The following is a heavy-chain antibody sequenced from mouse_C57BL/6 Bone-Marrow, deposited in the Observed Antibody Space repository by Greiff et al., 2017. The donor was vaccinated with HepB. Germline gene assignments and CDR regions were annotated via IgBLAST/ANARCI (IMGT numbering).Heavy chain of an antibody. Sequence: QVQLQQSGAELVRPGTSVKVSCKASGYAFTNYLIEWVKQRPGQGLEWIGVINPGSGGTNYNEKFKGKATLTADKSSSTAYMQLSSLTSEDSAVYFCARGWDGRYFDVWGTGTTVTVSS. CDR1: GYAFTNYL. CDR2: INPGSGGT. D-gene: IGHD4-1*01. CDR3: ARGWDGRYFDV. J-gene: IGHJ1*03. V-gene: IGHV1-54*01.